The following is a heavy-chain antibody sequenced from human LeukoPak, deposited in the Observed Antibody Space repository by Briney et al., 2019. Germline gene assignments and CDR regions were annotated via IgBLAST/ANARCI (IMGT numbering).Heavy chain of an antibody. CDR1: GFPFSSYA. CDR3: ARAEGSVVRGLGRSYDL. Sequence: GSLRLSCPASGFPFSSYAMHWVRQAPGKGLEYVSAISSNGSSTYYANSVKGTFTISRDNSKNTLYLQMGSLRAEAMAVDYGARAEGSVVRGLGRSYDLWGRGTLVIVTS. D-gene: IGHD4-23*01. CDR2: ISSNGSST. V-gene: IGHV3-64*01. J-gene: IGHJ2*01.